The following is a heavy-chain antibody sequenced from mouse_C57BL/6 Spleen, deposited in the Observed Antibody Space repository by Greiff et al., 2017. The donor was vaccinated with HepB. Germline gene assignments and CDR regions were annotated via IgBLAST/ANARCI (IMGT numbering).Heavy chain of an antibody. D-gene: IGHD1-3*01. CDR2: INPNNGGT. J-gene: IGHJ2*01. CDR1: GYTFTDYY. Sequence: EVQLQQSGPELVKPGASVKISCKASGYTFTDYYMNWVKQSHGKSLEWIGDINPNNGGTSYNQKFKGKATLTVDKSSSTAYMELRSLTSEDSAVYYCARSGNHFDYWGQGTTLTVSS. V-gene: IGHV1-26*01. CDR3: ARSGNHFDY.